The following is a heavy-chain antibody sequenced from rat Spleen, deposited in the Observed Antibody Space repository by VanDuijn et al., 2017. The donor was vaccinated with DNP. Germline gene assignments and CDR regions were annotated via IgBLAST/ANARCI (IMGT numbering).Heavy chain of an antibody. CDR3: ARWTRYFDY. V-gene: IGHV3-1*01. Sequence: EVQLQESGSGLVKPSQSLSLTCSVTGYSITSNYWGWIRKFPGNKLEYIGHISYSGSTNYNPSLKSQLSITRDTSKNHFFLHLNSVTTEDTATYYCARWTRYFDYWGQGVMVTVSS. D-gene: IGHD1-7*01. J-gene: IGHJ2*01. CDR1: GYSITSNY. CDR2: ISYSGST.